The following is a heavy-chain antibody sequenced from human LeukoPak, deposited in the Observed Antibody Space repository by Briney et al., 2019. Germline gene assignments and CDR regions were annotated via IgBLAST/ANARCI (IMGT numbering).Heavy chain of an antibody. Sequence: SETLSLTCTVSGGSISSYYWTWIRQPAGKGLEWIGRIYTTGSTNYNPSLNSRVTMSVDTSKNQFSLKLSSVTAADTAVYYCASNNRSSYYYGMDVWAKGPRSPSP. D-gene: IGHD1-14*01. V-gene: IGHV4-4*07. J-gene: IGHJ6*02. CDR3: ASNNRSSYYYGMDV. CDR1: GGSISSYY. CDR2: IYTTGST.